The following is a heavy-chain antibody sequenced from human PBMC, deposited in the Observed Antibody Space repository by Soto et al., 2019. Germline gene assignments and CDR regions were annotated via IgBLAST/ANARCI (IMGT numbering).Heavy chain of an antibody. CDR3: ARHKRERRSGNNYMDV. V-gene: IGHV4-59*08. D-gene: IGHD1-1*01. CDR1: GGSISSYY. Sequence: SETLSLTCTVSGGSISSYYWSWIRQPPGKGLEWIGYIYYSGSTNYNPSLKSRVTISVDTSKNQFSLKLSSVTAADTAVYYCARHKRERRSGNNYMDVWGKGTTVTVSS. J-gene: IGHJ6*03. CDR2: IYYSGST.